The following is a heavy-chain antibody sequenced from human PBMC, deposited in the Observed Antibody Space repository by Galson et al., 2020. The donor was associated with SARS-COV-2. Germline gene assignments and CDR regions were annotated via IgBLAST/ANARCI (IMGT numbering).Heavy chain of an antibody. D-gene: IGHD4-17*01. Sequence: GESLKISCTASGFTFDDYAMSWFRQAPGKGLEWVGFIRSKAYGGTTEYAASVKGRFTISRDDSKSIAYLQMNSLKTEDTAVYYCTRVGETTVTTGWCDPGGQGTLVTVSS. V-gene: IGHV3-49*03. J-gene: IGHJ5*02. CDR2: IRSKAYGGTT. CDR3: TRVGETTVTTGWCDP. CDR1: GFTFDDYA.